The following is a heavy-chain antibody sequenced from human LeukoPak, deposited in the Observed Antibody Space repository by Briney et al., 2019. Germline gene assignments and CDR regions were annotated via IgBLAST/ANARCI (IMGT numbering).Heavy chain of an antibody. CDR3: AKDTTIPPDCSSTSCSRSYYSYGMDV. J-gene: IGHJ6*02. CDR2: ISGSGGST. Sequence: GGSLRLSCAASGFTFSSYAMSWVRQAPGKGLEWVSAISGSGGSTYYADSVKGRFTSSRDNSKNTLYLQMNSLSAEDTAVYYCAKDTTIPPDCSSTSCSRSYYSYGMDVWGQGTTVTVSS. D-gene: IGHD2-2*01. V-gene: IGHV3-23*01. CDR1: GFTFSSYA.